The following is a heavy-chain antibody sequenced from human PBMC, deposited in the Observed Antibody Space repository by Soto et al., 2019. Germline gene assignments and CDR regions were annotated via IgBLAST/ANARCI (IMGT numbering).Heavy chain of an antibody. J-gene: IGHJ6*02. D-gene: IGHD3-10*01. CDR2: IDPSDSYT. Sequence: GGSLKISCKGSGYNSGYSFTNYWFSWVRQMPGKGLEWMGRIDPSDSYTNYSPSFEGHVTISADKSSNTAYLQWSSLKASDTAMYYCARHGVRYYYYGMDVWGQGTTVTVSS. CDR3: ARHGVRYYYYGMDV. V-gene: IGHV5-10-1*01. CDR1: GYNSGYSFTNYW.